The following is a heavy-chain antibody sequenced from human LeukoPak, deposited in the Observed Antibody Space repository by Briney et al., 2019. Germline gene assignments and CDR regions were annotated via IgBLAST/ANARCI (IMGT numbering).Heavy chain of an antibody. V-gene: IGHV3-74*03. CDR2: INSDGGTT. Sequence: GGSLRLSCAASGFTFTSYWMHWVRQAPGKGLVWLSRINSDGGTTTYADSVRGRFIISRDNAKNTLYLQMNSLGAEDTAVYYCARVKVGVWGVFDTWGQGTMVTVSS. CDR1: GFTFTSYW. J-gene: IGHJ3*02. CDR3: ARVKVGVWGVFDT. D-gene: IGHD1-26*01.